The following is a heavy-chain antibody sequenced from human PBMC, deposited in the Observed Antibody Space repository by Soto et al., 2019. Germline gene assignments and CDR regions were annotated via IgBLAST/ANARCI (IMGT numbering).Heavy chain of an antibody. Sequence: EVQLLESGGGFVQPGGSLRLSCAASGFSFSNYAMSWVRQAPGKGLQWVSAIGGSGGSTYYADSVKGRFTISRDNSENTLYLQMNSLRAEDTAVYYCAKGSRMSIAARPGYEYYMDVWGKGTTVTVSS. CDR3: AKGSRMSIAARPGYEYYMDV. CDR1: GFSFSNYA. V-gene: IGHV3-23*01. D-gene: IGHD6-6*01. J-gene: IGHJ6*03. CDR2: IGGSGGST.